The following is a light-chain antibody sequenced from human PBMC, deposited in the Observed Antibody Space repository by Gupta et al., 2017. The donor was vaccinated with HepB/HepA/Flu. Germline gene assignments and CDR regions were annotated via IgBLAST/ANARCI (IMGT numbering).Light chain of an antibody. J-gene: IGLJ1*01. V-gene: IGLV1-47*01. Sequence: QSVLTQPPSASGTPGQRVTISCSGSSSNIGSNYVYWYQQFPGTAPKLLIYRNNQRPSGVPDRFSGSKSGTSAFLAISGLQSDDEADYYCATWDTGRSGYVFGNGTNVTVL. CDR2: RNN. CDR3: ATWDTGRSGYV. CDR1: SSNIGSNY.